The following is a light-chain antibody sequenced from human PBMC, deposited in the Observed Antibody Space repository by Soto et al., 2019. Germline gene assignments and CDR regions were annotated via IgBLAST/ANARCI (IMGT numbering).Light chain of an antibody. CDR2: EVS. Sequence: QSVLTQPPSVSGSPGQSVTISCTGTSNDVGSYNRVSWYPQPPGTAPKLMIYEVSNRPSGVPDRFSGSKSDNTASLTISRLQAEDEADYYCSSYTTSTTYVFGTGTKVTVL. V-gene: IGLV2-18*02. J-gene: IGLJ1*01. CDR1: SNDVGSYNR. CDR3: SSYTTSTTYV.